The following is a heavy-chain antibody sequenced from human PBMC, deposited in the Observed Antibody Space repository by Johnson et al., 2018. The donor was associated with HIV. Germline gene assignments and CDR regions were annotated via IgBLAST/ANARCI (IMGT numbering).Heavy chain of an antibody. CDR2: IYPDGNT. J-gene: IGHJ3*02. Sequence: VQLVESGGGLVQPGGSLRLSCAASGFTFSTYWMSWVRQVPGKGLEWVSLIYPDGNTYYADSVKGRFTISRDNSKNSLYLQMNTLRAEDTAVYYCARRRRDGDTFDIWGRGTMVTVSS. CDR3: ARRRRDGDTFDI. V-gene: IGHV3-66*01. CDR1: GFTFSTYW. D-gene: IGHD5-24*01.